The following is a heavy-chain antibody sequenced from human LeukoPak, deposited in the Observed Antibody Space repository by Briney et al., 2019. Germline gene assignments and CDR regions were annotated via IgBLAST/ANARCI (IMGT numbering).Heavy chain of an antibody. CDR1: GFTFSSYG. J-gene: IGHJ1*01. V-gene: IGHV3-30*02. D-gene: IGHD6-6*01. CDR2: IRYDGSNK. CDR3: AKDSSSSSRYFQH. Sequence: GSLRLSCAASGFTFSSYGMHWVRQALGKGLEWVAFIRYDGSNKYYADSVKGRFTISRDNSKNTLYLQMNSLRAEDTAVYYCAKDSSSSSRYFQHWGQGTLVTVSS.